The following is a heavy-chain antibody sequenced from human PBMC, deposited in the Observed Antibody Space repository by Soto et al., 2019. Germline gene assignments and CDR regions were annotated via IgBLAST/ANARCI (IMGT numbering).Heavy chain of an antibody. Sequence: QVQLVESGGGVVQRGGSLRLSYAASGFTFSSYSMNWVRQSPGKGLEWVAVISYDGNRIYYADSVKGRFTISRDNAKNTMFLQMSGLRPEDTAVYYCARGLVVTAKGWFDLWGQGTQVTVSS. J-gene: IGHJ5*02. D-gene: IGHD2-21*02. CDR1: GFTFSSYS. CDR3: ARGLVVTAKGWFDL. V-gene: IGHV3-30-3*02. CDR2: ISYDGNRI.